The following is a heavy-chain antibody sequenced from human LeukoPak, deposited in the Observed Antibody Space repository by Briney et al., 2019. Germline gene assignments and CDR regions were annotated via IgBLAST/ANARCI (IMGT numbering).Heavy chain of an antibody. CDR3: VRAAIKQYYYDSSGYLDY. Sequence: GGSLRLSCSASGXTLSSYAVHWVRQAPGKGLEYVSAISSNGGSTYYADSVKGRFTISRDNSKNTLYLQMSSLRAEDTAVYYCVRAAIKQYYYDSSGYLDYWGQGTLVTVSS. CDR1: GXTLSSYA. V-gene: IGHV3-64D*06. CDR2: ISSNGGST. D-gene: IGHD3-22*01. J-gene: IGHJ4*02.